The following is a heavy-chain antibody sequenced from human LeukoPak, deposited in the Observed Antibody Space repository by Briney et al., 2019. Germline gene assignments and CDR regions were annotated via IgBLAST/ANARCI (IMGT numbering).Heavy chain of an antibody. V-gene: IGHV4-39*07. D-gene: IGHD3-10*01. J-gene: IGHJ5*02. CDR3: ARVFTMVRGVNNWFDP. Sequence: SETLSLTCTVSGGSISSSSYCWGWIRRPPGKGLEWIGSIYYSGSTYYNPSLKSRVTISVDTSKNQFSLKLSSVTAADTAVYYCARVFTMVRGVNNWFDPWGQGTLVTVSS. CDR2: IYYSGST. CDR1: GGSISSSSYC.